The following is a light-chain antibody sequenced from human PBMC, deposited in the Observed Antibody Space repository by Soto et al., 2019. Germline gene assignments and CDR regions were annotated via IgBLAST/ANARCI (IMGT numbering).Light chain of an antibody. V-gene: IGKV1D-16*01. J-gene: IGKJ4*01. CDR1: QDINSY. CDR2: ASS. Sequence: DVQMTQSPSSLSASVGDRVTITCRASQDINSYLAWYQQKPGNAPQSLILASSSLQTGVPSRFSGSESETDFTLTISNLQPEDSATYYCQQYNIYPLTFGGGTKVEIK. CDR3: QQYNIYPLT.